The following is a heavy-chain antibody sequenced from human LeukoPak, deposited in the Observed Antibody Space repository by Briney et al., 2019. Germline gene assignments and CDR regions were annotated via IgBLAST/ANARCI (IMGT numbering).Heavy chain of an antibody. Sequence: GGSLRLSCAASGFTFSSHSMNWVRQAPGKGLEWVSSISSSSSYIYYADSVKGRFTISRDNAKNSLYPQMNSLRAEDTAVYYCARDEYYYDSSLYFQHWGQGTLVTVSS. CDR1: GFTFSSHS. CDR2: ISSSSSYI. CDR3: ARDEYYYDSSLYFQH. D-gene: IGHD3-22*01. J-gene: IGHJ1*01. V-gene: IGHV3-21*01.